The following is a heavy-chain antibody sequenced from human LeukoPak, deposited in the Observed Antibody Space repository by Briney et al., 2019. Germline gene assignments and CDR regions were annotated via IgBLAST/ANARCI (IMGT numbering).Heavy chain of an antibody. Sequence: GGSLRLSCAASGFTFSSYAMSWVRQAPGKGLEWVSAISGSGGSTYYADSVKGRFTISRDNSKNTLYLQMNSLRAEDTAVYYCTTIAAAVFSPLSRYFQHWGQGTLVTVSS. CDR1: GFTFSSYA. CDR3: TTIAAAVFSPLSRYFQH. D-gene: IGHD6-13*01. CDR2: ISGSGGST. V-gene: IGHV3-23*01. J-gene: IGHJ1*01.